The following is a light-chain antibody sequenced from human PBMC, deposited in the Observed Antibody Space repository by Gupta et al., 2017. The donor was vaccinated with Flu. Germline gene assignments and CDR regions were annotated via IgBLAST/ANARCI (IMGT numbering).Light chain of an antibody. CDR3: RQTVQAPWT. V-gene: IGKV2D-29*01. J-gene: IGKJ1*01. CDR1: QILVFGDGKTY. CDR2: GAS. Sequence: LTPGKTASMSCKSTQILVFGDGKTYFYWYLQKSVQPPQLLIYGASSRCPGVPDRFSGSGSGTDFTLKISRVEAEDAGIYYCRQTVQAPWTFGQGTKVEI.